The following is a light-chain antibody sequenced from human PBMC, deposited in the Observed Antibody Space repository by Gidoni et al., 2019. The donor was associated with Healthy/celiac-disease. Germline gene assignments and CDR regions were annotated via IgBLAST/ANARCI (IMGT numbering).Light chain of an antibody. CDR1: QSISSY. CDR2: AAS. CDR3: QQSYSTPRTT. J-gene: IGKJ4*01. V-gene: IGKV1-39*01. Sequence: DIQMTQSPSSLSASVGDRVTITCRASQSISSYLNWYQQKPGEAPKLLIYAASSWQSGVPSRFSGSGSGTDFTLTISSLQPEDFATYYCQQSYSTPRTTFGGGTKVEIK.